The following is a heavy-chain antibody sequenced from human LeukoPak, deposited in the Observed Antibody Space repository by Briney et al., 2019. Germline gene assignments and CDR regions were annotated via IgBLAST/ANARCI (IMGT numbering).Heavy chain of an antibody. Sequence: SETLSLTCTVSGGSISSYYWSWIRQPPGKGLEWIGYIYYSGSTNYNPSLKSRVTISVDTSKNQFSLKLSSVTAADTAVYYCARGKRIAAAGRVFDYWGQGTLVTVSS. CDR3: ARGKRIAAAGRVFDY. J-gene: IGHJ4*02. V-gene: IGHV4-59*01. D-gene: IGHD6-13*01. CDR1: GGSISSYY. CDR2: IYYSGST.